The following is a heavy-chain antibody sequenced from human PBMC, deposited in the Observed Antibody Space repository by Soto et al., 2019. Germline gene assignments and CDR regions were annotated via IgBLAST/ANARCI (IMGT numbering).Heavy chain of an antibody. Sequence: PSETLSLTCTVSGGSISSYYWSWIRQPPGKGLEWIGYIYYSGSTNYNPSLKSRVTISVDTSKNQFSLKMSSVTAADTAVYYCARLETRYYFDYWGQGTLVTVSS. J-gene: IGHJ4*02. CDR3: ARLETRYYFDY. CDR1: GGSISSYY. CDR2: IYYSGST. V-gene: IGHV4-59*01. D-gene: IGHD1-1*01.